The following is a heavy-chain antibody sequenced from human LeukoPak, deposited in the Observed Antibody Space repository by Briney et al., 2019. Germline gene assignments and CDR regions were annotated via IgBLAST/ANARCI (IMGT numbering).Heavy chain of an antibody. CDR2: IYYSGST. CDR1: GFTFSSYS. J-gene: IGHJ4*02. D-gene: IGHD1-1*01. V-gene: IGHV4-39*07. CDR3: ARARLQRHIFDY. Sequence: GSLRLSCAASGFTFSSYSMNWIRQPPGKGLEWIGSIYYSGSTYYNPSLKSRVTISVDTSKNQFSLKLSSVTAADTAVYYCARARLQRHIFDYWGQGTLVTVSS.